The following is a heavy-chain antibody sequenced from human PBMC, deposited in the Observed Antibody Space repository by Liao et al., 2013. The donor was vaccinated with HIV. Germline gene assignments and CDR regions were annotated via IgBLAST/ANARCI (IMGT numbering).Heavy chain of an antibody. CDR1: GGSISSSTYY. V-gene: IGHV4-39*07. CDR2: IYYSGST. CDR3: ARDELELPNYYYYYYMDV. Sequence: QLQLQESGSGLVKPSQTLSLTCAVSGGSISSSTYYWGWIRQPPGKGLEWIGSIYYSGSTYYNPSLKSRVTISVDTSKNQFSLKLSSVTAADTAVYYCARDELELPNYYYYYYMDVWGKGTTVTVSS. D-gene: IGHD1-7*01. J-gene: IGHJ6*03.